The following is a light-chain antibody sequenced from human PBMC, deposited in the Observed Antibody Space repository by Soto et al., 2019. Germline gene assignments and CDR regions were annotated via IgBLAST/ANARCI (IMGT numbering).Light chain of an antibody. CDR1: TSNIGAGYD. V-gene: IGLV1-40*01. J-gene: IGLJ2*01. CDR2: GNS. CDR3: CSYAGDSAFL. Sequence: QSVLTQPPSVSGAPGQRVTISCTGSTSNIGAGYDVHWYQLLPGTAPKLLIYGNSDRPSGVPDRFSGSKSGTSASLAITGLQAEDEADYYCCSYAGDSAFLFGGGTKVTVL.